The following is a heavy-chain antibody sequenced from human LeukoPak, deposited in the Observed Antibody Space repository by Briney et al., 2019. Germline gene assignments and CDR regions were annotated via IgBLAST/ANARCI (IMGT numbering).Heavy chain of an antibody. Sequence: SETLSLTCAFYGGPFSDYYWSWIRQTPGKGLEWIGQINHSGSTNYNPSLKSRLTMSVDTSTNYFTLKLTSVAAADTAVYYCARGRTVFVFWGQGTLVTVSS. D-gene: IGHD1-1*01. CDR1: GGPFSDYY. V-gene: IGHV4-34*01. J-gene: IGHJ4*02. CDR3: ARGRTVFVF. CDR2: INHSGST.